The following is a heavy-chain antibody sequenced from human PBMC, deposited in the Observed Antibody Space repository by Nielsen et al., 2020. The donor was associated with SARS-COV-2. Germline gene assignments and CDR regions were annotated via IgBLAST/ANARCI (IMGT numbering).Heavy chain of an antibody. CDR3: ARAPIERNGWYFDL. CDR1: GGSFSGYY. CDR2: INHSGST. V-gene: IGHV4-34*01. D-gene: IGHD1-14*01. Sequence: SATLSLTCAVYGGSFSGYYWSWIRQPPGKGLEWIGEINHSGSTNYNPSLKSRVTISVDTSKNQFSLKLSSVTAADTAVYYCARAPIERNGWYFDLWGRCTLVTVSS. J-gene: IGHJ2*01.